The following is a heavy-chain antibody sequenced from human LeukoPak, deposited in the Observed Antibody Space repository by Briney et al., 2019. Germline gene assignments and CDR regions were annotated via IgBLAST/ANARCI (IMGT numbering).Heavy chain of an antibody. CDR1: GGSISSGGYY. Sequence: SETLSLTCTVSGGSISSGGYYWSWIRQHPGKGLKWIGYIYYSGSTYYNPSLKSRVTISVDTSKNQFSLKLSSVTAADTAVYYCARGVPVSSSWKITFDYWGQGTLVTVSS. D-gene: IGHD6-13*01. J-gene: IGHJ4*02. CDR3: ARGVPVSSSWKITFDY. CDR2: IYYSGST. V-gene: IGHV4-31*03.